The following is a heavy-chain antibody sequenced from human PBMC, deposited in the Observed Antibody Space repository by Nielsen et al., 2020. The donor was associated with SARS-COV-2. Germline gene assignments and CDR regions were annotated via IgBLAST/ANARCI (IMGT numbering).Heavy chain of an antibody. J-gene: IGHJ4*02. Sequence: GESLKISCAASGFTFSSYAMHWVRQAPGKGLEYVSAISSNGGSTYYANSVKGRFTISRDNSKNTLYLQMGSLRAEDMAVYYCARDGPYSGYDFEYYFDYWGQGTLVTVSS. D-gene: IGHD5-12*01. V-gene: IGHV3-64*01. CDR2: ISSNGGST. CDR3: ARDGPYSGYDFEYYFDY. CDR1: GFTFSSYA.